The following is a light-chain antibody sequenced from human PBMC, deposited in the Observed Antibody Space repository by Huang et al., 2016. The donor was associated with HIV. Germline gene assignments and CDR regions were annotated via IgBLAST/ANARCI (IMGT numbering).Light chain of an antibody. CDR2: AAS. CDR3: QQYNNWPRT. J-gene: IGKJ1*01. V-gene: IGKV3-15*01. Sequence: EIVMTQSPATLSVSPGERATLSCRASQGVSSNLAWYQQKPGQAPRLLIYAASPRATGIPARFSGSGSGTEFTLTISSLQSEDFAVYYCQQYNNWPRTFGQGTKVEIK. CDR1: QGVSSN.